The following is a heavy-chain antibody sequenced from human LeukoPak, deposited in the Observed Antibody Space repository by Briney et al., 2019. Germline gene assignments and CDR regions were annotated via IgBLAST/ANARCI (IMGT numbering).Heavy chain of an antibody. CDR3: ARSGGSRGTVTPPGDF. D-gene: IGHD4-17*01. V-gene: IGHV1-3*03. CDR2: INADTGNT. Sequence: GASVKVSCKASGYTFTTYTMHWVRQAPGQRLEWMGWINADTGNTKCSQEFQGRLTITSDTSASTVYMDLSSLKSEDMAVYYCARSGGSRGTVTPPGDFWGQGTLVTVSS. CDR1: GYTFTTYT. J-gene: IGHJ4*02.